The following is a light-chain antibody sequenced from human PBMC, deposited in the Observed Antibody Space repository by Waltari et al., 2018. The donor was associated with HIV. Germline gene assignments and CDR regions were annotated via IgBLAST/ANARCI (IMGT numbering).Light chain of an antibody. CDR3: QQYFSTPPT. V-gene: IGKV4-1*01. J-gene: IGKJ1*01. CDR1: RTXXFDSNYKNY. Sequence: DIVMTQSPDSLPVSLGERATINCXSSRTXXFDSNYKNYLAWYQQKPGQPPKVLIYWASTRESGVPDRFXGSXSGTDFTLTISRLQPEDVAVYYCQQYFSTPPTFGQGTRVGI. CDR2: WAS.